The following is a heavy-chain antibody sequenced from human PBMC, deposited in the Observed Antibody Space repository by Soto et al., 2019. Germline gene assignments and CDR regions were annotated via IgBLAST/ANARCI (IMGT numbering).Heavy chain of an antibody. J-gene: IGHJ4*02. CDR1: GGSISSGGYY. Sequence: SETLSLTCTVSGGSISSGGYYWSWIRQHPGKGLEWIGYIYYSGSTYYNPSLKSRVTISVDTSKNQFSLKVSSVTAADTAVYYCARVPDDYYDSSGQPFDFWGQGTLVTVSS. V-gene: IGHV4-31*03. D-gene: IGHD3-22*01. CDR2: IYYSGST. CDR3: ARVPDDYYDSSGQPFDF.